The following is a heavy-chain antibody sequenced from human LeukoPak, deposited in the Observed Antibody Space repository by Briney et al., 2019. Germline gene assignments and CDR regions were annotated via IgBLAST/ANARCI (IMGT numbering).Heavy chain of an antibody. V-gene: IGHV1-2*02. D-gene: IGHD3-3*01. Sequence: ASVKVSCKASGYTFTSYGISWVRQAPGQGLEWMGWINPNSGGTNYAQKFQGRVTMTRDTSISTVYMELSRLRPDDTAVYYCARDIIRFGVVPFDYWGQGIVVTVSS. CDR2: INPNSGGT. J-gene: IGHJ4*02. CDR3: ARDIIRFGVVPFDY. CDR1: GYTFTSYG.